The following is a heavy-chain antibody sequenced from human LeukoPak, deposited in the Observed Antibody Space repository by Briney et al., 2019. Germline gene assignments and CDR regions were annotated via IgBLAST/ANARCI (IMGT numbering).Heavy chain of an antibody. CDR1: GFTFDNYW. CDR2: IKKDGSEQ. J-gene: IGHJ3*02. D-gene: IGHD6-19*01. CDR3: AVYSSGWYNTFDI. V-gene: IGHV3-7*01. Sequence: GGSLRLSCEASGFTFDNYWMSWVRQAPGKGLEWVANIKKDGSEQYYVDSVKGRFTIPRDNPKNSLFLQMKSLGAEDKAVYYCAVYSSGWYNTFDIWGQGTMLTVSS.